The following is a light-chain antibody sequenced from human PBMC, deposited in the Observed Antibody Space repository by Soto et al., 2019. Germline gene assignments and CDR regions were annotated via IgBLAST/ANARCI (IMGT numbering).Light chain of an antibody. CDR2: DAS. Sequence: DIQMTQSPSTMSASVGDRVTITCRASQTISGSLAWYQQKPGKAPILLIYDASSLESGVPSRFSGSGSGTEFTLTIIRLQPDDFATYYCQQYNSYWTFGQGTKVDIK. CDR3: QQYNSYWT. CDR1: QTISGS. J-gene: IGKJ1*01. V-gene: IGKV1-5*01.